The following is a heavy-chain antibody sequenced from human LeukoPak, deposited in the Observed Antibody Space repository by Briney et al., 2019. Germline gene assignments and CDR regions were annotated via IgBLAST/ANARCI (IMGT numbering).Heavy chain of an antibody. CDR2: ISTTGSSI. Sequence: GGSLRLSCAASGFTFSSYEMNWVRQAPGKGREWVSYISTTGSSIYYADSVKGRFTTSRDNVKNLLYLQMNSLRAEDTAVYYCARSHYYGSSGAFDIWGQGTMVTVSS. J-gene: IGHJ3*02. V-gene: IGHV3-48*03. CDR3: ARSHYYGSSGAFDI. CDR1: GFTFSSYE. D-gene: IGHD3-22*01.